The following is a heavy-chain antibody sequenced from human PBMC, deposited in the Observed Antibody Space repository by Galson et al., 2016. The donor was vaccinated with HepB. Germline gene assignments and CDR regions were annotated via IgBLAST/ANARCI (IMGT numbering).Heavy chain of an antibody. V-gene: IGHV2-70*01. Sequence: ALVKPTQTLPLTCTFSGFSLSTSGMSVSWIRQPPGKALEWLAVIDWAEDKYYSTSLKTRLTISKDTSTNQVVLTMTNMDPVDTPTYSCARIPGYCSGCGCTNEYYFDYWGQGTLVTVSS. CDR3: ARIPGYCSGCGCTNEYYFDY. CDR2: IDWAEDK. D-gene: IGHD2-15*01. J-gene: IGHJ4*02. CDR1: GFSLSTSGMS.